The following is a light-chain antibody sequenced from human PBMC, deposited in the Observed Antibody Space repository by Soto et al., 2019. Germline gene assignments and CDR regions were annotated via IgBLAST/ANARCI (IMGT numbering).Light chain of an antibody. CDR1: SSDVGDYNY. Sequence: QSVLTQPPSASGTPGQSVTIPCTGTSSDVGDYNYVSWYQQHPGKAPKLMIYEVSRRPSGVPDRFSGSKSGNTASLTVSGLQAEDEADYYCSSYADSNDLVFGAGTKVTVL. CDR3: SSYADSNDLV. CDR2: EVS. V-gene: IGLV2-8*01. J-gene: IGLJ1*01.